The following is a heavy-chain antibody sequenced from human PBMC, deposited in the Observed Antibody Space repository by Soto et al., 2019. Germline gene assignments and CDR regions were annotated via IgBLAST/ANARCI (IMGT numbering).Heavy chain of an antibody. CDR1: GFTFSAYW. Sequence: GGSLRLSCAVSGFTFSAYWMHWVRQVPGKGLTWVSRISDDGSTATYADSVKGRFIISRDNAKNTLYLEMNTLRADDSGLYYCARGQRVSSTGTGAHWGRGTLVTVSS. CDR3: ARGQRVSSTGTGAH. V-gene: IGHV3-74*01. J-gene: IGHJ4*02. D-gene: IGHD1-1*01. CDR2: ISDDGSTA.